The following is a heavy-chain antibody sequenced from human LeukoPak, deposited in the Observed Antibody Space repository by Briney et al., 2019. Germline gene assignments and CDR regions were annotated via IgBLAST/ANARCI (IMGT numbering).Heavy chain of an antibody. CDR2: IIPIFSAS. D-gene: IGHD3-22*01. Sequence: GASVKVSCKASGGPFTSLAINWVRQAPGQGLEWIGAIIPIFSASSHTQKFLGRLTISADISTSTAYLELGSLRSEDTAVCYCVSEGRLPLYYAWGQGTLVRVS. V-gene: IGHV1-69*06. CDR1: GGPFTSLA. CDR3: VSEGRLPLYYA. J-gene: IGHJ4*02.